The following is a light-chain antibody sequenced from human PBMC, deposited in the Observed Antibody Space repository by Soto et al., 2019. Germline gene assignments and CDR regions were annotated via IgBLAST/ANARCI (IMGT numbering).Light chain of an antibody. Sequence: QSVLTQPPSASGSPGQSVTISCTGTSSDVGAYNYVSWYQHHPGKAPKLLVYEVNKRPSGVPDRFSGSKSGNTASLTVSGLQAEDQADYYCTSHAGTINFTYIFGTGTKGTVL. J-gene: IGLJ1*01. CDR2: EVN. CDR3: TSHAGTINFTYI. CDR1: SSDVGAYNY. V-gene: IGLV2-8*01.